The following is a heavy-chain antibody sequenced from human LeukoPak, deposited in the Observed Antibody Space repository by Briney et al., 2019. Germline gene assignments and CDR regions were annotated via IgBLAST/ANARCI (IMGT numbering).Heavy chain of an antibody. V-gene: IGHV3-30*03. D-gene: IGHD6-13*01. CDR2: ISYDGSNK. J-gene: IGHJ5*02. Sequence: GGSLRLSCAASGFTFTSYVMHWVRQAPGKGLQWVALISYDGSNKYYADSVKGRFTISRDNSKNTLYLQMNSLRAEDTAVYYCARPRGAAAGTFGFDPWGQGALVTVSS. CDR1: GFTFTSYV. CDR3: ARPRGAAAGTFGFDP.